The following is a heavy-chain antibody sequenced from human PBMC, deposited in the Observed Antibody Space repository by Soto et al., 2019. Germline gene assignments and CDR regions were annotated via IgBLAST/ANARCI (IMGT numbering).Heavy chain of an antibody. D-gene: IGHD6-6*01. J-gene: IGHJ6*03. CDR2: ISSNGVGT. Sequence: PGGCTWLSCAASGFTLRGYAMDWVRQAPGKGLEYVSGISSNGVGTYYANSVQGRFTISRDNSKNTVYLQMGSLRPEDMAVYYCARRARPDFYYMDVWGKGTTVTVSS. CDR3: ARRARPDFYYMDV. CDR1: GFTLRGYA. V-gene: IGHV3-64*01.